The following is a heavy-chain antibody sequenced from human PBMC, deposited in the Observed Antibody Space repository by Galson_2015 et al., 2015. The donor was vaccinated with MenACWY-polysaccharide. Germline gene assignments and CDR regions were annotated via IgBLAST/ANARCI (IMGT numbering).Heavy chain of an antibody. CDR2: MNPNSGNT. J-gene: IGHJ1*01. CDR3: TRIIARQHYFIDA. Sequence: SVKVSCKASGYTFSSYDINWVRQARGQGLEWMGWMNPNSGNTGYAQKFQGRVAMTRDTATSTAYMELRMLRYDDTAVYYCTRIIARQHYFIDAWGQGTLVSVST. D-gene: IGHD2/OR15-2a*01. CDR1: GYTFSSYD. V-gene: IGHV1-8*01.